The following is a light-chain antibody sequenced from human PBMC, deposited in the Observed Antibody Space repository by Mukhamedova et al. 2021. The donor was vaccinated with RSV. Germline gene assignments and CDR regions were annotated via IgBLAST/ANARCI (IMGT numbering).Light chain of an antibody. CDR2: GAS. V-gene: IGKV3-15*01. CDR3: QQYNNWPPLT. J-gene: IGKJ4*01. Sequence: GERATLSCRASQSVTSNLAWYQQKPGQAPRLLIYGASARATGVPARFSGSGSGTEFTLTINSMQSEDFAVYYCQQYNNWPPLTFG. CDR1: QSVTSN.